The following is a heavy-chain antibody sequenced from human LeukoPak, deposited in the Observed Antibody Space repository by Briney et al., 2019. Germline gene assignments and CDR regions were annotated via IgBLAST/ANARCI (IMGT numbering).Heavy chain of an antibody. CDR2: INPSGGST. Sequence: ASVKVSCKASGYTFTSYYMQWVRQAPGQALEWMGIINPSGGSTSYAQKFQGRVTMTRDTSTSTVYMELSSLRSEDTAVYYCARDLNYGWGSYEFDYGGQGTLVTVSS. CDR3: ARDLNYGWGSYEFDY. D-gene: IGHD3-16*01. V-gene: IGHV1-46*01. J-gene: IGHJ4*02. CDR1: GYTFTSYY.